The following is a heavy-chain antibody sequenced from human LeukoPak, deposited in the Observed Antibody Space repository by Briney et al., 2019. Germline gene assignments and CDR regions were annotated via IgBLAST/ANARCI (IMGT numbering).Heavy chain of an antibody. CDR1: GYTFTGYX. D-gene: IGHD6-19*01. CDR3: ARDSIYSSGPFPLLYGMDV. Sequence: ASVKVSCKASGYTFTGYXXXXXRQAPGQGLXXXXXXXXXSGGTNYAQKFQGRXTMTRDTSISTAYMELSRLRSDDTAVYYCARDSIYSSGPFPLLYGMDVWGQGTTVTVSS. V-gene: IGHV1-2*02. CDR2: XXXXSGGT. J-gene: IGHJ6*02.